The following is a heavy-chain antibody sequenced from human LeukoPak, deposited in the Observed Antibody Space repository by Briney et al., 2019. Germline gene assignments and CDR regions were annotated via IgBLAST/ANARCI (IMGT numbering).Heavy chain of an antibody. CDR2: IYHSGNT. V-gene: IGHV4-30-2*01. J-gene: IGHJ5*02. CDR1: GDSIHSTGYY. D-gene: IGHD2-15*01. Sequence: SETLSLTCSVSGDSIHSTGYYWSWIRQPPGKGLEWIGYIYHSGNTQYNPSLRGRVTISIDKSKNQFSLKLSSVTAADTAVYYCARDRYCSGGSCPNWFDPWGQGTLVTVSS. CDR3: ARDRYCSGGSCPNWFDP.